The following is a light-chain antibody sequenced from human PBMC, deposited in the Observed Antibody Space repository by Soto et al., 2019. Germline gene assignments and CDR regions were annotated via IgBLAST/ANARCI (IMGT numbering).Light chain of an antibody. J-gene: IGKJ4*01. CDR1: QDISTY. CDR2: TAS. CDR3: QQFNIYPLT. Sequence: IPLTPSPTSLSTYVGNLVTITCRASQDISTYLAWYQQKPGKAPKLLIYTASTLQSGVPSRFSGSGSGTDFTLTISSLQPEDFATYYCQQFNIYPLTFGGGTKVDI. V-gene: IGKV1-9*01.